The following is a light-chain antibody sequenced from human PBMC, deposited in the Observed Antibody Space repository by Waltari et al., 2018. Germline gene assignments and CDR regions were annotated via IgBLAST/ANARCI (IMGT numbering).Light chain of an antibody. CDR2: GNT. Sequence: QSVLTQPPSVSGAPGQRVTISCTGSNSNIGAGYDVHWYQQLPGTAPKLLIYGNTNRPSGVPDRFSCSKSGTSASLAITGLQAEDEADYYCQSYDSSLSGLFGGGTKLTVL. CDR1: NSNIGAGYD. CDR3: QSYDSSLSGL. V-gene: IGLV1-40*01. J-gene: IGLJ3*02.